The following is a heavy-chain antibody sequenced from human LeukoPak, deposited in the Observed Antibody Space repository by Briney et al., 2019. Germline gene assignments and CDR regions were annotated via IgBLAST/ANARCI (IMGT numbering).Heavy chain of an antibody. V-gene: IGHV4-38-2*02. CDR3: ARANYYDSSSYSRGAFDI. Sequence: SETLSLTCSVSGYSISSGFYWGWIRQPPGKGLEWIGSIFHRGSTYYTPSLKSRVTISVGTSKNQFSLKLSSVTAADTAVYYCARANYYDSSSYSRGAFDIWGQGTMVIVSS. J-gene: IGHJ3*02. D-gene: IGHD3-22*01. CDR1: GYSISSGFY. CDR2: IFHRGST.